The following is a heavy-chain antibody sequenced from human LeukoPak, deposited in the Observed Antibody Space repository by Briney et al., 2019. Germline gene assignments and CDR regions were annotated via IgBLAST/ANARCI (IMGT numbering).Heavy chain of an antibody. J-gene: IGHJ6*02. D-gene: IGHD3-3*01. CDR3: ALRGPYDFWSGYYREYGMDV. Sequence: ALVKVSCKASGYTFTSYGISWVRQAPGQGLEWMGWISAYNGNTNYAQKLQGRVTMTRNTSISTAYMELSSLRSEDTAVYYCALRGPYDFWSGYYREYGMDVWGQGTTVTVSS. V-gene: IGHV1-18*01. CDR2: ISAYNGNT. CDR1: GYTFTSYG.